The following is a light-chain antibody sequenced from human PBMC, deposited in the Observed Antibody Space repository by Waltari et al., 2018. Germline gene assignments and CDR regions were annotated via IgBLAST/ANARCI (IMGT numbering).Light chain of an antibody. CDR1: RSNIGSNV. CDR2: SNN. J-gene: IGLJ2*01. Sequence: QSVLTQPPSASGTPGQRVTISCSGRRSNIGSNVVNWYQQLPGSAPKLLIPSNNQRPSGVPDRFSGSKSGTSASLAISGLQSADEADYYCAAWDDSLNGHVVFGGGTKLTVL. V-gene: IGLV1-44*01. CDR3: AAWDDSLNGHVV.